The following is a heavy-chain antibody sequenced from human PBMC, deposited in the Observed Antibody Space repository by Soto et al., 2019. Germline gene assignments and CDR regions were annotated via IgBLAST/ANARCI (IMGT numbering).Heavy chain of an antibody. J-gene: IGHJ6*02. V-gene: IGHV1-69*13. CDR1: GGIFSDFS. D-gene: IGHD6-19*01. Sequence: VASVKVSCKASGGIFSDFSFSWVRQAPGQGLEWMGGIMPIFGGPDYAQRFRGRVTITADEVTRTAFMELRGLTSEDTTTYYCASSLRMAGIGNYYYGMDVWG. CDR2: IMPIFGGP. CDR3: ASSLRMAGIGNYYYGMDV.